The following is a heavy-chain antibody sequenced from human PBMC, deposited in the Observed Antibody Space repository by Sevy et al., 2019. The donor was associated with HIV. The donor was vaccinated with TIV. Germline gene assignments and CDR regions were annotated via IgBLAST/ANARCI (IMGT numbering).Heavy chain of an antibody. D-gene: IGHD3-16*02. CDR1: GFTFSSYA. Sequence: GGSLRLSCAASGFTFSSYAMSWVRQAPGKGLEWVSAISGSGGSTYYADSVKGRFTISRDNSKNTLYLQMTSLRAEDTAVYYCAKAMIVSPDFDYWGQGTLVTVSS. J-gene: IGHJ4*02. V-gene: IGHV3-23*01. CDR2: ISGSGGST. CDR3: AKAMIVSPDFDY.